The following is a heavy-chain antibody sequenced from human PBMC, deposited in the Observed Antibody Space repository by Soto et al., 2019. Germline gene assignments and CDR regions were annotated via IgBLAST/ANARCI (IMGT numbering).Heavy chain of an antibody. CDR2: ISGSGGST. CDR1: GFTFSNYA. D-gene: IGHD6-13*01. Sequence: GSLRLSCAASGFTFSNYAMNWVRQAPGKGLEWVSAISGSGGSTYYADSVKGRFTISRDNSKNTLYLQMNSLRAEDTAVYYCAYSSTPFDYWGQGTLVTVSS. J-gene: IGHJ4*02. V-gene: IGHV3-23*01. CDR3: AYSSTPFDY.